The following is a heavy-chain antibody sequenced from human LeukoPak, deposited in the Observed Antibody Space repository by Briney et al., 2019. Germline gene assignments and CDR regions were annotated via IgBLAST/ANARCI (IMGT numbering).Heavy chain of an antibody. V-gene: IGHV1-69*01. CDR3: ARESLAGTWPSDY. D-gene: IGHD6-19*01. CDR1: GGTFTTFA. J-gene: IGHJ4*02. Sequence: SVKVSCKASGGTFTTFAISWMRQAPGQGLQWMGAIVPIFGKSHYAQKLQGRLTITADESTNTAFMELARLTAYDTAVYYCARESLAGTWPSDYWGQGTLVTVSS. CDR2: IVPIFGKS.